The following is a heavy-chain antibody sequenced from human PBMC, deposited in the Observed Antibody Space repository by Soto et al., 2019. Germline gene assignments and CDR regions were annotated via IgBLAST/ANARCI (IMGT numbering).Heavy chain of an antibody. CDR3: VRQLGYGWFDP. CDR1: GGTISSHH. J-gene: IGHJ5*02. Sequence: PSETLSLTCTVSGGTISSHHWSWIRQPPGKGLEWVAYIFNTGSISYNPSLKSRVTISVDTSKSQFSLKLTSVSAADTAVYYCVRQLGYGWFDPWGQGTQVTVSS. D-gene: IGHD3-16*01. CDR2: IFNTGSI. V-gene: IGHV4-59*08.